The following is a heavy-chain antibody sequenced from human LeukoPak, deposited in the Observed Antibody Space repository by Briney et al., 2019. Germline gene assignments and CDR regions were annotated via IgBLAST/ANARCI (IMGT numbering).Heavy chain of an antibody. CDR1: GYTLTELS. V-gene: IGHV1-24*01. Sequence: GASVKVSCKVSGYTLTELSMHWVRQAPGKGLEWMGGFDPEDGETIYAQKFQGRVAMTEDTSTDTAYMELSSLRSEDTAVYYCARVRAPGGYCSSTSCYRGYYYYYGMDVWGQGTTVTVSS. D-gene: IGHD2-2*02. J-gene: IGHJ6*02. CDR2: FDPEDGET. CDR3: ARVRAPGGYCSSTSCYRGYYYYYGMDV.